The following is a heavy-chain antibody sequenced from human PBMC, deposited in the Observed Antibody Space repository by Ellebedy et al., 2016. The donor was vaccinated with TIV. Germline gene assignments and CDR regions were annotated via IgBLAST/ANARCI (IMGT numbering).Heavy chain of an antibody. J-gene: IGHJ4*02. D-gene: IGHD5-24*01. V-gene: IGHV1-18*04. CDR1: GYDFSIYG. CDR2: ITVSSGKT. Sequence: ASVKVSCXASGYDFSIYGISWVRQAPGQGLEWVGWITVSSGKTDYAQKFLDRVTMTTDTVTRTAYLELKSLKSDDTAVYYCARTDLQSDYWGQGTLVTVSS. CDR3: ARTDLQSDY.